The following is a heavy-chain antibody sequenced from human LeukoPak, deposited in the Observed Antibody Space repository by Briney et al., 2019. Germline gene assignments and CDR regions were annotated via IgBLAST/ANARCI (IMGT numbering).Heavy chain of an antibody. CDR3: ARVEVGAADRQWYGMDV. Sequence: KPSETLSLTCTISGGSVSSYYWSWIRQPPGKGLEWIGYVDYSGNANYNPSLKSRVTISIDTSKSLFSLKLNSVTAADTAVYYCARVEVGAADRQWYGMDVWGQGTTVTASS. D-gene: IGHD2-15*01. J-gene: IGHJ6*02. CDR1: GGSVSSYY. V-gene: IGHV4-59*02. CDR2: VDYSGNA.